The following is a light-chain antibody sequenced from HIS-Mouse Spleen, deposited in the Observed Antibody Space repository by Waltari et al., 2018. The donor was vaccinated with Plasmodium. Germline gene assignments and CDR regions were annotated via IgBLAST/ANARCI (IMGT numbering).Light chain of an antibody. Sequence: QSALTPPASVSGYPGQPMTISGTGTSSHVGRYNLVYWYQQHPGKAPKLMIYEGSRRPSGVSNRFSGSKSGNTASLTISGLQAEDESDYYCCSYAGSSTFVFGGGTKLTVL. CDR3: CSYAGSSTFV. CDR1: SSHVGRYNL. V-gene: IGLV2-23*03. J-gene: IGLJ3*02. CDR2: EGS.